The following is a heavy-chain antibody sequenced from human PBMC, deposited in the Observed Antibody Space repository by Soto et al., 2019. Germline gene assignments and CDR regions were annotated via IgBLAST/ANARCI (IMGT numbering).Heavy chain of an antibody. D-gene: IGHD4-4*01. CDR3: ACAGGGNYYYFDY. CDR2: ITGSGDST. J-gene: IGHJ4*02. V-gene: IGHV3-23*01. Sequence: GGSLGLSCAASGFTFSSYAMHWVRQAPGKGLEWVSVITGSGDSTYYADSVKGRFTISRDNSKNTLFLQMSSLRAEDMAIYYCACAGGGNYYYFDYWGQGTPVTVSS. CDR1: GFTFSSYA.